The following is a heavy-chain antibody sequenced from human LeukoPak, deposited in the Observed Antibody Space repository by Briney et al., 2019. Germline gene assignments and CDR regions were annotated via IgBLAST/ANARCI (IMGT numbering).Heavy chain of an antibody. Sequence: GGSLRLSCAASGFTFSSYATHWVRQAPGKGLEYVSGISSNGGSTYYANSVKGRFTISRDNTKNTLYLQMGSLRAEGMAVYYCARSASMTTVTTGWFDPWGQGTLVTVSS. CDR1: GFTFSSYA. CDR3: ARSASMTTVTTGWFDP. J-gene: IGHJ5*02. CDR2: ISSNGGST. V-gene: IGHV3-64*01. D-gene: IGHD4-17*01.